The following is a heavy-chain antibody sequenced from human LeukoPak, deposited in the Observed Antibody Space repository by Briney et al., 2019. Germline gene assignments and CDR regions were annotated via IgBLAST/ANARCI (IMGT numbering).Heavy chain of an antibody. Sequence: GGSLRLSCAASGFTFSSYSMNWVRQAPGKGLEWVSSISSSSSYIYYADSVKGRFTISRDNAKNSLYLQMNSLRAEDTAVYYCARGEGYDILWLDPWGQGTLVTVSS. J-gene: IGHJ5*02. CDR3: ARGEGYDILWLDP. D-gene: IGHD3-9*01. V-gene: IGHV3-21*01. CDR2: ISSSSSYI. CDR1: GFTFSSYS.